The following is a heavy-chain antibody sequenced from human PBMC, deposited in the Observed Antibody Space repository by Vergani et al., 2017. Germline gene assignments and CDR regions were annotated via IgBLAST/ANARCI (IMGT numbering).Heavy chain of an antibody. CDR1: GGSFSCYY. CDR2: INHSGST. D-gene: IGHD2-2*02. J-gene: IGHJ4*02. Sequence: QVQLQQWGAGLLKPSETLSLTCAVYGGSFSCYYWSWIRQPPGKGLEWIGEINHSGSTNYNPSLKSRVTISVDTSKNQFSLKLSSVTAADTAVYYCARGTGYQLLYGFDYWGQGTLVTVSS. V-gene: IGHV4-34*01. CDR3: ARGTGYQLLYGFDY.